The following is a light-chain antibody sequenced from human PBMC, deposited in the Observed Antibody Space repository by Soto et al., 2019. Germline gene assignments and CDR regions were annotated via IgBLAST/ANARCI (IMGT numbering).Light chain of an antibody. CDR2: DVS. Sequence: QSALTQPRSVSGSPGQSVTISCTGTSGDFSGYNYVSWYQEHPGKAPKLMIYDVSKRPSGVPDRFSGSKSGNTASLTISGLQAEDEADYYCCSYAGSYTHYVFGTGTKVTVL. V-gene: IGLV2-11*01. CDR3: CSYAGSYTHYV. J-gene: IGLJ1*01. CDR1: SGDFSGYNY.